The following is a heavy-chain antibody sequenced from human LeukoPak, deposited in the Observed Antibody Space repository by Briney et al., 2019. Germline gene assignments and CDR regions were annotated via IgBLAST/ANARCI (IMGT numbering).Heavy chain of an antibody. CDR3: ARLLEFVGDVGSYRFVP. J-gene: IGHJ5*02. D-gene: IGHD1-26*01. CDR2: IYYSGTT. V-gene: IGHV4-39*01. Sequence: PSETLSLTCTVSGGSISSSSHCSGWLRQPPWKGLEWFGSIYYSGTTYYTPPLKSAVIISVDTSKNPFSLKLSSVTAADTAVYFCARLLEFVGDVGSYRFVPWGEGTLFIVSS. CDR1: GGSISSSSHC.